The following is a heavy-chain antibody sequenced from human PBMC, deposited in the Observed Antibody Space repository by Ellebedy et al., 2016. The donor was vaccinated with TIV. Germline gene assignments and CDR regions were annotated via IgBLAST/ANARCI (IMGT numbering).Heavy chain of an antibody. CDR3: ARDDDILAGGMDV. V-gene: IGHV3-30*03. D-gene: IGHD3-9*01. Sequence: PGGSLRLSCEASGFIFSNYGMHWVRQAPGKGLEWVAVISYDGSNKYYADSVKGRFTISRDNSKNTLDLQMNSLRAEDTAVYYCARDDDILAGGMDVWGQGTTVTVSS. J-gene: IGHJ6*02. CDR2: ISYDGSNK. CDR1: GFIFSNYG.